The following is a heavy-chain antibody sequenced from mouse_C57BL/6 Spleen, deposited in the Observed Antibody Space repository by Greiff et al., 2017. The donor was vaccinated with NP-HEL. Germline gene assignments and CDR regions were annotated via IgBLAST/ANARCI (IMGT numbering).Heavy chain of an antibody. CDR3: AIYSNFFDY. Sequence: ESGPGLVKPSQSLSLTCSVTGYSITSGYYWNWIRQFPGNKLEWMGYISYDGSNNYNPSLKNRISITRDTSKNQFFLKLNSVTTEDTATYYCAIYSNFFDYWGQGTTLTVSS. D-gene: IGHD2-5*01. V-gene: IGHV3-6*01. CDR2: ISYDGSN. J-gene: IGHJ2*01. CDR1: GYSITSGYY.